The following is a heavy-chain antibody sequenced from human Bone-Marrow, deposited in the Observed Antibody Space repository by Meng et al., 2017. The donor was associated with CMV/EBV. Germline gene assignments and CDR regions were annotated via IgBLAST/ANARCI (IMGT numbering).Heavy chain of an antibody. CDR3: ATDYVPNY. V-gene: IGHV3-48*03. CDR1: GFTLSSYE. J-gene: IGHJ4*02. Sequence: GESLKISCAASGFTLSSYEVNWVRQAPGKGLEWVAYISYSGSTIYYAESVKGRFTISRDNAMNSVSLQMSSLRVEDTALYYCATDYVPNYWGPGTLVTVSS. D-gene: IGHD3-16*01. CDR2: ISYSGSTI.